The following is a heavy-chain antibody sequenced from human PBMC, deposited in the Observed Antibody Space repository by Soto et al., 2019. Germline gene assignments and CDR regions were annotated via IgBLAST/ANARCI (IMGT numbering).Heavy chain of an antibody. J-gene: IGHJ4*02. D-gene: IGHD3-3*01. CDR3: ARTHYDFWSGYRPYFDY. Sequence: SQTLSLTCAISGDSVSSNSAAWNWIRQSPSRGLEWLGRTYYRSKWYNDYAVSVKSRITINPDTSKNQFSLQLNSVTPEDTAVYYCARTHYDFWSGYRPYFDYWGQGTLVTSPQ. CDR2: TYYRSKWYN. V-gene: IGHV6-1*01. CDR1: GDSVSSNSAA.